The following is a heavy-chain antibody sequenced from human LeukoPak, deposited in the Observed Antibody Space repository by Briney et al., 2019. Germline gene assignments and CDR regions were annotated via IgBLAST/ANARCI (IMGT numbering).Heavy chain of an antibody. CDR3: ARVRYWSSTSCHSRGRVDWFDP. D-gene: IGHD2-2*01. J-gene: IGHJ5*02. Sequence: ASVKVSCKASGYTFIAYYLHWVRQAPGQGLEWMGWINPNSGGTNYAQKFQGRVTMTRDTSISTAYMELSRLRSDDTAVYYCARVRYWSSTSCHSRGRVDWFDPWGQGTLVTVSS. CDR1: GYTFIAYY. V-gene: IGHV1-2*02. CDR2: INPNSGGT.